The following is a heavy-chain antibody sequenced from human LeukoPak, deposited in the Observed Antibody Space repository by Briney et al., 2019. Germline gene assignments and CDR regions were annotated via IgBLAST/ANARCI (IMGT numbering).Heavy chain of an antibody. CDR1: GYTFTSYD. D-gene: IGHD2-2*02. CDR3: ASRWIYCSSTSCYTGYYGMDV. V-gene: IGHV1-8*01. CDR2: MNPNSGNT. Sequence: ASVNVSCTASGYTFTSYDINWVRQATGQGLEWMGWMNPNSGNTGYAQKFQGRVTMTRNTSISTAYMELSSLRSEDTAVYYCASRWIYCSSTSCYTGYYGMDVWGQGTTVTVSS. J-gene: IGHJ6*02.